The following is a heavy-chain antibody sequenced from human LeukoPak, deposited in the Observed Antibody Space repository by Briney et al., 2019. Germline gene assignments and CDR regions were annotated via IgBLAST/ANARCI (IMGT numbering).Heavy chain of an antibody. V-gene: IGHV4-31*03. CDR1: DGSISSGGYY. CDR2: IYYSGST. CDR3: ARVTDGTLDY. J-gene: IGHJ4*02. Sequence: PSETLSLTCTVSDGSISSGGYYWSWIRQHPGKGLEWIGYIYYSGSTHYNPSLKSRITISVDTSKNQLSLKLSSVTAADTAIYYCARVTDGTLDYWGQGTLVTVSS. D-gene: IGHD1-1*01.